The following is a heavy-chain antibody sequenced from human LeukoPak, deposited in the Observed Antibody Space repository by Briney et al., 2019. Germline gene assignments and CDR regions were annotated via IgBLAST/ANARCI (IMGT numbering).Heavy chain of an antibody. CDR3: ARGGTTHYYGAGTAP. J-gene: IGHJ5*02. Sequence: PSDPVSLPCAVHNGFFSGYYWTWPRQAPGKGLEWIGEINNSGVAYYNPSLKSRVSISRDTTKIQFSLQLKSVSAADAAVYYCARGGTTHYYGAGTAPWGQGTLVIVSS. CDR2: INNSGVA. D-gene: IGHD3-10*01. CDR1: NGFFSGYY. V-gene: IGHV4-34*01.